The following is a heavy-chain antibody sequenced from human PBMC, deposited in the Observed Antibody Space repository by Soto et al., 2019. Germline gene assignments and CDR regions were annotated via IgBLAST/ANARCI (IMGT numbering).Heavy chain of an antibody. J-gene: IGHJ5*02. CDR3: ARSFCRDAVRCNWFDP. D-gene: IGHD2-8*01. V-gene: IGHV4-59*01. Sequence: QVQLQESGPGLVKSSETLSLTCTVSGASSSSYYWSWIRQPPGKGLEWIGYMNDFGRTFYNTSHKSRVTLSLDTSKNQFSLKLTSVIAADTAVYYCARSFCRDAVRCNWFDPWGQGTLVTVSS. CDR1: GASSSSYY. CDR2: MNDFGRT.